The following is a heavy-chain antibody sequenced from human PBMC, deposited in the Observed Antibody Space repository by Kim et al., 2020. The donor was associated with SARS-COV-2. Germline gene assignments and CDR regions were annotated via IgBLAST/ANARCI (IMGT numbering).Heavy chain of an antibody. CDR2: TYYRSKWYN. Sequence: SQTLSLTCAISGDSVSSNSAAWNWIRQSPSRGLEWLGRTYYRSKWYNDYAVSVKSRITINPDTSKNQFSLQLNSVTPEDTAVYYCARDLNSPFYCYYYGMDVWGRGTTVTVSS. D-gene: IGHD5-18*01. CDR1: GDSVSSNSAA. CDR3: ARDLNSPFYCYYYGMDV. J-gene: IGHJ6*02. V-gene: IGHV6-1*01.